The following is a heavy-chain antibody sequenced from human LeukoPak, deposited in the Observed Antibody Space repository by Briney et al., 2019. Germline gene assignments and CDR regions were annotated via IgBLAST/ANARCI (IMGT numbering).Heavy chain of an antibody. D-gene: IGHD6-13*01. J-gene: IGHJ4*02. CDR1: GFSVTNNY. V-gene: IGHV3-23*01. Sequence: PGGSLRLSCAVSGFSVTNNYMSWVRQAPGKGLEWVSAISGSGGGTYYADSVKGRFTISRDNSKNTLYLQTNSLRAEDTAVYYCARRGAAGTYYFDYWGQGTLVTVSS. CDR2: ISGSGGGT. CDR3: ARRGAAGTYYFDY.